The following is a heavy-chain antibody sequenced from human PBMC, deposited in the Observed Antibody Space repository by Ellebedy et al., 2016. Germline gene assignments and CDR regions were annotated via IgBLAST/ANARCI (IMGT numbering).Heavy chain of an antibody. J-gene: IGHJ4*02. Sequence: GESLKISCAVSGFTFTSYSMKWVRQTPGKGLVWVSYISPTSGSTIYYADSVKGRFTISRDNAKNSVYLQMNSLRDEDTAVYYCARDFPTTVTTRASLDYWGQGTLVTVSS. CDR1: GFTFTSYS. V-gene: IGHV3-48*02. D-gene: IGHD4-17*01. CDR3: ARDFPTTVTTRASLDY. CDR2: ISPTSGSTI.